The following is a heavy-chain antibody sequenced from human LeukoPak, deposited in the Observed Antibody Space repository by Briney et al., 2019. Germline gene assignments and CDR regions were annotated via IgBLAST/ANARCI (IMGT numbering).Heavy chain of an antibody. CDR2: VSGGGSTT. CDR3: ARDLDDYNTLPSLFQH. CDR1: GFTFSNYA. V-gene: IGHV3-23*01. D-gene: IGHD5-24*01. Sequence: GGSLRLSCAASGFTFSNYAMSWVRQAPGKGLEWVSAVSGGGSTTYSADSVKGRFTISRDNSKSTLYLQMNSLRAEDTAVYYCARDLDDYNTLPSLFQHWGQGTLVTVSS. J-gene: IGHJ1*01.